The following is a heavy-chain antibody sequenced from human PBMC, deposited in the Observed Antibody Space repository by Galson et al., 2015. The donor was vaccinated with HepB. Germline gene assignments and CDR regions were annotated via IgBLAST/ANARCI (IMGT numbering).Heavy chain of an antibody. CDR3: AKDRVVGVWWEQHSEGFDY. D-gene: IGHD1-26*01. CDR2: ISGSGGST. CDR1: GFTFSSYA. J-gene: IGHJ4*02. Sequence: SLRLSCAASGFTFSSYAMSWVRQAPGKGLEWVSAISGSGGSTYYADSVKGRFTISRDNSKNTLYLQMNSLRAEDTAVYYCAKDRVVGVWWEQHSEGFDYWGQGTLVTVSS. V-gene: IGHV3-23*01.